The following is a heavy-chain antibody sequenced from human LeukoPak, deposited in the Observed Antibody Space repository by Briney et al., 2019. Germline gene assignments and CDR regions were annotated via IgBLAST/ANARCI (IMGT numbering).Heavy chain of an antibody. CDR1: GGSFSGYY. CDR2: INHSGST. V-gene: IGHV4-34*01. CDR3: ARGRRSYRASPTGDYYYYYMDV. D-gene: IGHD3-16*02. Sequence: SETLSLTCAVHGGSFSGYYWSWIRQPPGKGLEWIGEINHSGSTNYNPSLKSRVTISVDTSKNQFSLKLSSVTAADTAVYYCARGRRSYRASPTGDYYYYYMDVWGKGTTVTVSS. J-gene: IGHJ6*03.